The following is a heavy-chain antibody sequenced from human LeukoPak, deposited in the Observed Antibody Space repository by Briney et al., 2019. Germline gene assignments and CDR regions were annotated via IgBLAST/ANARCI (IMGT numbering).Heavy chain of an antibody. Sequence: GGSLRLSCAASGFTFNDYDDYSMHWVRQAPGQGLKWVSLITWDGSDAYYADSVKGRFTVSRDNSKSSLYLQMNSLTTEDTAFYYCVTLDSVFLFWGQGTLVTVSS. J-gene: IGHJ4*02. V-gene: IGHV3-43*01. CDR3: VTLDSVFLF. D-gene: IGHD3-9*01. CDR2: ITWDGSDA. CDR1: GFTFNDYDDYS.